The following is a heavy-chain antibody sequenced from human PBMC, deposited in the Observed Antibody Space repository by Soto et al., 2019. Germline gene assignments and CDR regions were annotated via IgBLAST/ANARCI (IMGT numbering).Heavy chain of an antibody. V-gene: IGHV1-3*01. D-gene: IGHD6-13*01. J-gene: IGHJ5*02. Sequence: ASVKVSCKASGYTFTSYGIHWVRQAPGQRLEWMGWINAANGDTKYSPKSQGRVTITRDTSASTAYMELSRLRSEDTAVYYCVRRHVSATGIDWFDPWGQGTLVTVSS. CDR1: GYTFTSYG. CDR2: INAANGDT. CDR3: VRRHVSATGIDWFDP.